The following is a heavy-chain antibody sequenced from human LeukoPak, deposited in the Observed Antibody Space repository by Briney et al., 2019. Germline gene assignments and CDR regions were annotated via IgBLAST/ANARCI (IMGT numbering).Heavy chain of an antibody. V-gene: IGHV4-59*01. D-gene: IGHD6-6*01. J-gene: IGHJ5*02. CDR3: ARDYSQLGRFDP. CDR1: GYSISSYY. Sequence: SETLSLTCTVSGYSISSYYWSWIRQPPGKGREWVGYIYYSGSTNYNPSLKRRVPISVDTSKNQFYLQLSSVTAADTAVYYCARDYSQLGRFDPWGQGTLVTVSS. CDR2: IYYSGST.